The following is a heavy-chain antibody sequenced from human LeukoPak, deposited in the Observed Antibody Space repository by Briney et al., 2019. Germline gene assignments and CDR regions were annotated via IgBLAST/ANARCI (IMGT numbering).Heavy chain of an antibody. J-gene: IGHJ6*02. CDR2: IYYRGRT. D-gene: IGHD3-22*01. CDR3: ARHDSIVDYYYGMDV. Sequence: SGTLSVTCTVSGGSISSYYWSWMRQPPGKGLEWMGYIYYRGRTNYNPSPKSGGTLSVHTSKTQSSLKLTSVTAADTAVYYCARHDSIVDYYYGMDVWGQGPTVTVSS. CDR1: GGSISSYY. V-gene: IGHV4-59*01.